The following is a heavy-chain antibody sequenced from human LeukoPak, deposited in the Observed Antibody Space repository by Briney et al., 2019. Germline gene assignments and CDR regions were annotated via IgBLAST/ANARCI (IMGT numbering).Heavy chain of an antibody. CDR1: GYTFTDYH. Sequence: ASVKVSCKASGYTFTDYHMHWVRQAPGQGLEWMGRINPNSGGTNYAQKFQGRVTMTRDTSISTAYMELSRLRSDDTAVYYCAREVRRGTYDYWGQGTLVTVTP. J-gene: IGHJ4*02. CDR3: AREVRRGTYDY. D-gene: IGHD3-16*01. V-gene: IGHV1-2*06. CDR2: INPNSGGT.